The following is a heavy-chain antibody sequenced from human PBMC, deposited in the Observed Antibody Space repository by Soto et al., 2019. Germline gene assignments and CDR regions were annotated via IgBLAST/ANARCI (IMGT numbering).Heavy chain of an antibody. CDR1: GYTFTSYG. CDR3: ARSAGGIGRFDP. Sequence: AAVKVSCKASGYTFTSYGISWVRQAPGQGLEWMGWISAYNGNTNYAQKLQGRVTMPTDTSTSTAYMELRSLRSDDTAVYYCARSAGGIGRFDPWGQGTLVTVSS. CDR2: ISAYNGNT. J-gene: IGHJ5*02. D-gene: IGHD3-16*01. V-gene: IGHV1-18*04.